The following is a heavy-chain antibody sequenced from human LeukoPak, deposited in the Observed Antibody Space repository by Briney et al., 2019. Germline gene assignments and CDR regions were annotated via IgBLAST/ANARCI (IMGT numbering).Heavy chain of an antibody. Sequence: TSETLSLTCTVSGGSISSGGYYWSWIRQLPGKGLEWIGYIYYSENTSGSTRYTPSLKSRVTIAVDTSKNQCSLRLNSVTAADTAVYYCARSGSGSFAPHSYYGMDVWGQGTTVSVSS. V-gene: IGHV4-31*03. J-gene: IGHJ6*02. CDR3: ARSGSGSFAPHSYYGMDV. CDR2: IYYSENTSGST. CDR1: GGSISSGGYY. D-gene: IGHD3-10*01.